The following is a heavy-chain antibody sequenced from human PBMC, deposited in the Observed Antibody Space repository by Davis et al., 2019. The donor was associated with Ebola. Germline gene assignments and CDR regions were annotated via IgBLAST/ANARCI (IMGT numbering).Heavy chain of an antibody. J-gene: IGHJ4*02. CDR2: INIYNGHT. CDR1: GYTFTNSG. D-gene: IGHD3-3*01. V-gene: IGHV1-18*01. Sequence: ASVKVSCKASGYTFTNSGFAWVRQAPGQGLEWMASINIYNGHTNYAQKFQGRVTLTTDTSTNTAFMALRSLRSDDTAVYYCVRDYDFVVDYWGQGTLVTVSS. CDR3: VRDYDFVVDY.